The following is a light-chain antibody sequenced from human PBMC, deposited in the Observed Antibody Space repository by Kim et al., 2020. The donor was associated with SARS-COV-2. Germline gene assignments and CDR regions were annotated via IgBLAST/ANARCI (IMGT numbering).Light chain of an antibody. J-gene: IGKJ1*01. V-gene: IGKV3-20*01. CDR2: GAS. CDR1: QSVSSTS. Sequence: CPEERATPSSRASQSVSSTSLAWYQQKPGQAPRPLIYGASSRATGIPDRFRGSGSGTDFTLTITRLEPEDFAVYYCQQYSSSPGTFGQGTKVDIK. CDR3: QQYSSSPGT.